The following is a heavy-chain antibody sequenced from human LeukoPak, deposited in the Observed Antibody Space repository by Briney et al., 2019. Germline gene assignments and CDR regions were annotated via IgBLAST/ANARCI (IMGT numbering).Heavy chain of an antibody. D-gene: IGHD3-10*01. CDR1: GHTFTSYY. CDR2: INPSGGST. Sequence: VASVKVSCKASGHTFTSYYMHWVRQAPGLGLEWMGIINPSGGSTSYAQKFQGRVTMTRDTSTSTVYMELSSLRSEDTAVYYCASGTMVRGVITHFDYWGQGTLVTVSS. V-gene: IGHV1-46*01. CDR3: ASGTMVRGVITHFDY. J-gene: IGHJ4*02.